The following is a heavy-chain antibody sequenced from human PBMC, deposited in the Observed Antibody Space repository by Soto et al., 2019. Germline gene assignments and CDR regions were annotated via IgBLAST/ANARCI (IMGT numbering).Heavy chain of an antibody. CDR1: GGSISSYY. CDR3: AGGAWFGELLASDY. D-gene: IGHD3-10*01. V-gene: IGHV4-59*08. Sequence: SETLSLTCTVSGGSISSYYWSWIRQPPGKGLEWIGYIYYSGSTNYNPSLKSRVTISVDTSKNKLSLKLSYVTAADTTVYYCAGGAWFGELLASDYWGQGTLVTVSS. J-gene: IGHJ4*02. CDR2: IYYSGST.